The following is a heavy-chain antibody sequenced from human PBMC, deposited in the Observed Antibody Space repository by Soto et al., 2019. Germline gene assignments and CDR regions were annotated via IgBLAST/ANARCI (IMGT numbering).Heavy chain of an antibody. Sequence: GGSLRLSCAASGFTFSSYAMSWVRQAPGKGLEWVSAISGSGGSTFYADSVKGRFTISRDNSKNTLYLQMNSLRAEDTAVYYCAKRVAVADNYYYYMDVWGKGTTVTVSS. CDR2: ISGSGGST. CDR3: AKRVAVADNYYYYMDV. J-gene: IGHJ6*03. V-gene: IGHV3-23*01. D-gene: IGHD6-19*01. CDR1: GFTFSSYA.